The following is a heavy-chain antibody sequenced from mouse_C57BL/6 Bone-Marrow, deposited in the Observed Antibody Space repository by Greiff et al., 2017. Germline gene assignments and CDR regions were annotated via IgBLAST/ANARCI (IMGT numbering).Heavy chain of an antibody. J-gene: IGHJ4*01. V-gene: IGHV1-22*01. D-gene: IGHD2-2*01. CDR3: ARRIYYGYDGYAMDY. CDR2: INPNNGGT. Sequence: VQLKESGPELVKPGASVKMSCKASGYTFTDYNMHWVKQSHGKSLEWIGYINPNNGGTSYNQTFKGKAPLTVNKSSSTAYMELRSLTSEDSAVYYCARRIYYGYDGYAMDYWGQGTSVTVSS. CDR1: GYTFTDYN.